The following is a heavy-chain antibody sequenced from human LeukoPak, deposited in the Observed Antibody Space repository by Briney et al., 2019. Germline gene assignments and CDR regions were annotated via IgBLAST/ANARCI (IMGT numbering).Heavy chain of an antibody. CDR3: ARRGQYWHFDL. Sequence: GGSLRLSCAASGFTFSSYWMHWVRQAPGKGLVWVSHIDSDGSSTSYADSVKGRFTISRDNAKNTLYLQMNSLRAEDTAVYYCARRGQYWHFDLWGRGTLVTVSS. CDR1: GFTFSSYW. V-gene: IGHV3-74*01. J-gene: IGHJ2*01. D-gene: IGHD3-10*01. CDR2: IDSDGSST.